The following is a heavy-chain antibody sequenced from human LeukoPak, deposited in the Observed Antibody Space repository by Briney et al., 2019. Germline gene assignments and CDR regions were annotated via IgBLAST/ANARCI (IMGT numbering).Heavy chain of an antibody. V-gene: IGHV3-74*01. D-gene: IGHD3-10*01. J-gene: IGHJ5*02. CDR2: INGDGRRI. CDR1: GFTFSSYA. CDR3: VRDLPRTSGP. Sequence: GGSLRLSCAAAGFTFSSYAMSWVRQTPGKGLVWVSHINGDGRRINYADDVKGRFTISRDNAKNTLYLQMNSLRVEDTAVYYCVRDLPRTSGPWGQGTLVTVSS.